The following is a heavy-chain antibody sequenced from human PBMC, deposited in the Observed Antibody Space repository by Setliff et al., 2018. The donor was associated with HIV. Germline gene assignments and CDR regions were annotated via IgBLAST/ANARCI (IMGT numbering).Heavy chain of an antibody. CDR3: SRGGDRLQIWSRFPFDF. Sequence: ASVKVSCKASGYTFNNYALYWVRQAPGQGFEWMGWINNNTGSTTYAQGFTRRFVFSLDPSVRTAYLQITGLKAEDTAVYYCSRGGDRLQIWSRFPFDFWGQGTMVTVSS. CDR1: GYTFNNYA. J-gene: IGHJ3*01. V-gene: IGHV7-4-1*02. CDR2: INNNTGST. D-gene: IGHD3-10*01.